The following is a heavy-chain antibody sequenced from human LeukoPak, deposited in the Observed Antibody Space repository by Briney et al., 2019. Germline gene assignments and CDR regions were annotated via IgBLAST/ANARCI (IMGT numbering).Heavy chain of an antibody. Sequence: GGSLRLSCAASGFTFSSYAMSWVRQAPGKGLERVSAISGSGGSTYYADSVKGRFTISRDNSKNTLYLQMNSLRAEDTAVYYCAKSASLGYCSGGSCYFDYWGQGTLVTVSS. J-gene: IGHJ4*02. CDR3: AKSASLGYCSGGSCYFDY. V-gene: IGHV3-23*01. CDR2: ISGSGGST. CDR1: GFTFSSYA. D-gene: IGHD2-15*01.